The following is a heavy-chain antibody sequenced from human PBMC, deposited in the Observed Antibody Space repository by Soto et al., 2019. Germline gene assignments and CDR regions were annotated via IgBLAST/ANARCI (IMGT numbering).Heavy chain of an antibody. J-gene: IGHJ6*02. CDR2: ISRRGDTT. CDR3: ASEYGSGSYGYYYAMDV. D-gene: IGHD3-10*01. Sequence: EVQLLESGGGLTQPGGSLRLSCAASGFTFSNYGMTWVRQAPGKGLEWVSGISRRGDTTYYADSVKGRFTISRDNSKNMLYLQLDSLRAEDTAVYFCASEYGSGSYGYYYAMDVWGQGTTVTVSS. CDR1: GFTFSNYG. V-gene: IGHV3-23*01.